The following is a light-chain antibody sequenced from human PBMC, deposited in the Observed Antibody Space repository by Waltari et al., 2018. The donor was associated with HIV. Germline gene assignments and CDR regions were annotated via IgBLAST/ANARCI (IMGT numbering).Light chain of an antibody. Sequence: DIVMTQSPDSLAVSLGERATINCKSSQSVLYNCNNNNYLAWYQQKAGQSPNLLIYWASTREFGVPDRFSGSGSGTDFTLTISSLQAEDVAVYYCQQYYSTPHTFGQGTKLEIK. J-gene: IGKJ2*01. CDR1: QSVLYNCNNNNY. CDR3: QQYYSTPHT. V-gene: IGKV4-1*01. CDR2: WAS.